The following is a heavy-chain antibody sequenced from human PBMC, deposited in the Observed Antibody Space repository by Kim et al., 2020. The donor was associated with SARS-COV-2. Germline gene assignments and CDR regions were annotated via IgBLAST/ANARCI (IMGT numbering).Heavy chain of an antibody. D-gene: IGHD6-6*01. V-gene: IGHV3-21*01. CDR2: ISSSSSYI. J-gene: IGHJ3*02. CDR3: ARESGSSSTAREYAFDI. Sequence: GGSLRLSCAASGFTFSSYSMNWVRQAPGKGLEWVSSISSSSSYIYYADSVKGRFTISRDNAKNSLYLQMNSLRAEDTAVYYCARESGSSSTAREYAFDIWGQGTMVTVSS. CDR1: GFTFSSYS.